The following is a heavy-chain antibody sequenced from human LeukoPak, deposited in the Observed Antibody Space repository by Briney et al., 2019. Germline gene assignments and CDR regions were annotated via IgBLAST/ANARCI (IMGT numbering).Heavy chain of an antibody. D-gene: IGHD6-13*01. J-gene: IGHJ4*02. Sequence: GGSLRISCAASGFTFSSHWMSWVRQAPGKGLEWVANIKQDGTEKYYVDSVKGRFTISRDNAKISLYLQMNSLRAEDTAVYYCAREIVAAVPVFDYWGQGTLVSVSS. V-gene: IGHV3-7*01. CDR1: GFTFSSHW. CDR3: AREIVAAVPVFDY. CDR2: IKQDGTEK.